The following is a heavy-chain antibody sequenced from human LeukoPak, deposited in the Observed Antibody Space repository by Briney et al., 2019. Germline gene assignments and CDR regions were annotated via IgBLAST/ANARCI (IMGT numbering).Heavy chain of an antibody. V-gene: IGHV3-48*02. D-gene: IGHD2-15*01. J-gene: IGHJ6*02. CDR3: ARDIVVVVAATLPYYYYGMDV. CDR2: ISSSSSTI. Sequence: GGSLRLSCAASGFTFSSYSMNWVRQAPGKGLEWVSYISSSSSTIYYADSVKGRFTTSRDNAKNSLYLQMNSLRDEDTAVYYCARDIVVVVAATLPYYYYGMDVWGQGTTVTVSS. CDR1: GFTFSSYS.